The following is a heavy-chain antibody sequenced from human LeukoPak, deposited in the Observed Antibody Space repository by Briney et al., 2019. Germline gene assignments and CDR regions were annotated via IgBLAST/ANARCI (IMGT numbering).Heavy chain of an antibody. CDR2: IIPIFGTA. V-gene: IGHV1-69*06. Sequence: EASVKVSCKASGGTFSSYAISWVRQAPGQGLEWMGGIIPIFGTANYAQKFQGRVTITADKSTSTAYMELSSLRSEDTAVYYCARRYSDSGNYYYMDVWGKGTTVTISS. J-gene: IGHJ6*03. D-gene: IGHD3-22*01. CDR3: ARRYSDSGNYYYMDV. CDR1: GGTFSSYA.